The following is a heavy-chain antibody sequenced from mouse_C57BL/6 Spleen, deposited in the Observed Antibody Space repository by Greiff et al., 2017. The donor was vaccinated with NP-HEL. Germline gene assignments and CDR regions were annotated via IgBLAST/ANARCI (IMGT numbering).Heavy chain of an antibody. D-gene: IGHD4-1*01. Sequence: QVQLKQSGAELVRPGASVKLSCKASGYTFTDYYINWVKQRPGQGLEWIARIYPGSGNTYYNEKFKGKATLTAETSSSTAYMQLSSLTSEDSAVYFCARDRLTGTLDYWGQGTSVTVSS. J-gene: IGHJ4*01. CDR3: ARDRLTGTLDY. V-gene: IGHV1-76*01. CDR2: IYPGSGNT. CDR1: GYTFTDYY.